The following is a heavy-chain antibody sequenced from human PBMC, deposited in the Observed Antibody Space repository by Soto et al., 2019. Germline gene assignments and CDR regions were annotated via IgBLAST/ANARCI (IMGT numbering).Heavy chain of an antibody. Sequence: ITLKESGPTLVKPTQTLTLTCTFSGFSLNTGGVGVGWVRQPRGNAMEWLALIYWDDDERYRPSLRSRLNITKDTINNQVVLTMTNMDPEATATDYCVRNWRYYGGDYYYGMDAWGQGTTVTVS. CDR2: IYWDDDE. D-gene: IGHD3-10*01. CDR1: GFSLNTGGVG. CDR3: VRNWRYYGGDYYYGMDA. J-gene: IGHJ6*02. V-gene: IGHV2-5*02.